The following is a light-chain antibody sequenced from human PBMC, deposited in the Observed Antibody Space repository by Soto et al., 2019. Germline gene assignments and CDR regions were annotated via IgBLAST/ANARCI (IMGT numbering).Light chain of an antibody. CDR2: GAS. CDR3: QQYASSLK. J-gene: IGKJ1*01. Sequence: EIVLTQSPGSLSLSLGERATLSCRASQSVDSAFFAWYQQKPGQPPRLLMYGASRRATGIPDRFSGSGSGTDFTLTISRLEPEDFAVYYCQQYASSLKFGQGTKVEI. CDR1: QSVDSAF. V-gene: IGKV3-20*01.